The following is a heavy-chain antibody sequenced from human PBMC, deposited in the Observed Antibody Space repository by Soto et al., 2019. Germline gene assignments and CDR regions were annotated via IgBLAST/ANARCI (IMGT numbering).Heavy chain of an antibody. Sequence: EVQLLESGGGLVQGGESLRLSCPASGFTFSNYPMSWVRQVPGKGLEWVSSISASGGSTYYADSVRGRFTISRDNSKNTLYLQMNILRAEDTAVYYCAKNILFGSETKYYWGQGTLVTVSS. CDR3: AKNILFGSETKYY. CDR1: GFTFSNYP. CDR2: ISASGGST. V-gene: IGHV3-23*01. J-gene: IGHJ4*02. D-gene: IGHD3-10*01.